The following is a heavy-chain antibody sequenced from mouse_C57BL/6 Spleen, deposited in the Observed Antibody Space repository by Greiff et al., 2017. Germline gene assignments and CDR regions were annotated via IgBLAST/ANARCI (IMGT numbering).Heavy chain of an antibody. CDR1: GYTFTSYW. CDR2: IYPSDSET. CDR3: ARGRLRRGAWFAY. V-gene: IGHV1-61*01. Sequence: QVQLQQPGAELVRPGSSVKLSCKASGYTFTSYWMDWVKQRPGQGLEWIGNIYPSDSETHYNQKFKDKATLTVDKSSSIAYMQLSSLTSEDSAVYYCARGRLRRGAWFAYWGQGTLVTVSA. J-gene: IGHJ3*01. D-gene: IGHD2-4*01.